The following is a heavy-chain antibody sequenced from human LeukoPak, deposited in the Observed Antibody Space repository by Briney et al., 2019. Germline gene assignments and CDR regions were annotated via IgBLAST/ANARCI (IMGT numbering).Heavy chain of an antibody. CDR3: ARDAPTYYYDSSGYLSNWYFDL. V-gene: IGHV1-69*05. D-gene: IGHD3-22*01. Sequence: SVKVSCKASGGTFSNYAISWVRQAPGQGLEWMGGIIPMFGPASSAQKFQGRVTITTDDSTSTVYMELSSLTSEDTAVYYCARDAPTYYYDSSGYLSNWYFDLWGRGTLVTVSS. CDR1: GGTFSNYA. CDR2: IIPMFGPA. J-gene: IGHJ2*01.